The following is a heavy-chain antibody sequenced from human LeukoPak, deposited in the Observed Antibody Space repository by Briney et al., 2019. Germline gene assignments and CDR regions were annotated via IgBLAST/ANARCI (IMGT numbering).Heavy chain of an antibody. CDR2: ISSSSSYI. CDR1: GFTFSSYS. CDR3: AREVDISPYYYYYMDV. D-gene: IGHD2-2*01. J-gene: IGHJ6*03. V-gene: IGHV3-21*01. Sequence: GGSLRLSCAASGFTFSSYSMNWVRQAPGKGLEWVSSISSSSSYIYYADSVEGRFTISRDNAKNSLYLQMNSLRAEDTAVYYCAREVDISPYYYYYMDVWGKGTTVTVSS.